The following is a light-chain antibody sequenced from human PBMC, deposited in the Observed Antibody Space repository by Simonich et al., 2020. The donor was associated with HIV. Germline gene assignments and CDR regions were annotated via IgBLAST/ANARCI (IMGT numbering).Light chain of an antibody. CDR3: SSYTSSSTLV. J-gene: IGLJ2*01. CDR2: DVS. CDR1: SSYVGGYNY. Sequence: QSALTQPASVSGSPGQSITISCTGTSSYVGGYNYVSWYQQHPGKAPKFLVYDVSKRPSGVSNRFSGSKSGNTASLTISGLQAEDEADYYCSSYTSSSTLVFGGGTKLTVL. V-gene: IGLV2-14*01.